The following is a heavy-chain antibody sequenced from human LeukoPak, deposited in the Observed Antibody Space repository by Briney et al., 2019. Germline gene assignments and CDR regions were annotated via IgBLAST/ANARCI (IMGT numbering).Heavy chain of an antibody. V-gene: IGHV3-23*01. J-gene: IGHJ2*01. D-gene: IGHD1-14*01. CDR1: GFTFSSYA. CDR2: ISGSGGST. CDR3: AKSDHGFWYFDL. Sequence: GGSLRLSCAASGFTFSSYAMSWVRQAPGKGLKWVSAISGSGGSTYYADSVKGRFTISRDNSKNTLYLQMNSLRAEDTAVYYCAKSDHGFWYFDLWGRGTLVTVSS.